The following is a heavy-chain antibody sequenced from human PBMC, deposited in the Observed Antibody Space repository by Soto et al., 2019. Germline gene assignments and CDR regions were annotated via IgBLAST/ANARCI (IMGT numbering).Heavy chain of an antibody. CDR3: TTSPDIVVVPTAGQYEAFDV. Sequence: EVQLVESGGGLVEPGGSLTLACAASGFTFSHMWMSWVRQGPGKGPEWVGRIKSKSDGGTIDYAAPGRGRCTISRDYSREIVFHQMSILKVEGTAVYYCTTSPDIVVVPTAGQYEAFDVWGQGTMVTVSP. CDR1: GFTFSHMW. CDR2: IKSKSDGGTI. J-gene: IGHJ3*01. D-gene: IGHD2-21*01. V-gene: IGHV3-15*01.